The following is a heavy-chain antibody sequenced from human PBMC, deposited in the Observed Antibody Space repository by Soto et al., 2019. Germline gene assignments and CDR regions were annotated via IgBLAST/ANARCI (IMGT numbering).Heavy chain of an antibody. J-gene: IGHJ6*02. Sequence: QVQLQESGPGLVKPSQTLSLTCTVSGGSISSGDYYWSWIRQPPGKGLEWIGYIYYSGSTYYNPSRKSPVTISVETSKNQFSLKLSSVTAADTAVYYCASAVSGSNPLHYYYYGMDVWGQGTTVTVSS. CDR3: ASAVSGSNPLHYYYYGMDV. D-gene: IGHD3-22*01. CDR2: IYYSGST. CDR1: GGSISSGDYY. V-gene: IGHV4-30-4*01.